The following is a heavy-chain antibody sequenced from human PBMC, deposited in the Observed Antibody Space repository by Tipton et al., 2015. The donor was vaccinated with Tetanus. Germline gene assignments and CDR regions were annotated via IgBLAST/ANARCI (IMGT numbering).Heavy chain of an antibody. CDR3: ARPSTTVTPRAFDV. CDR1: GASISSSSYY. V-gene: IGHV4-39*01. CDR2: IYYSGSS. Sequence: TLSLTCTVSGASISSSSYYWDWIRQPPGKGLEWIGSIYYSGSSYYNPSLESRVTISLDTSKNRFSLKLTSVTAADAAVYYCARPSTTVTPRAFDVWGQGTMVTVSS. D-gene: IGHD4-17*01. J-gene: IGHJ3*01.